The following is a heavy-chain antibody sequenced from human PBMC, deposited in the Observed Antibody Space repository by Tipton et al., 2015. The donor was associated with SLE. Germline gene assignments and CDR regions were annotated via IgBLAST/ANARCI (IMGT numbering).Heavy chain of an antibody. CDR2: IYHSGIT. CDR3: AKTFGRTSSSGSYDY. D-gene: IGHD6-6*01. Sequence: TLSLTCTIYRGSFSGYHWSWIRQPPGKGLEWIGSIYHSGITYCNPSLKSRVTISVDTSKNQFSLKLSSVTAADTAVYFCAKTFGRTSSSGSYDYWGQGTLVTVSS. J-gene: IGHJ4*02. CDR1: RGSFSGYH. V-gene: IGHV4-34*01.